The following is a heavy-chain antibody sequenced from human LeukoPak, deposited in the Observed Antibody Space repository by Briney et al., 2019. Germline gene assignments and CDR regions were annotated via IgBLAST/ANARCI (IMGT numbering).Heavy chain of an antibody. CDR1: GGSISSYY. CDR2: IYYSGST. Sequence: SETLSLTCTVSGGSISSYYWSWIRQPPGKGLEWIGYIYYSGSTNYNPSLKSRVTISVDTSKNQFSLKLSSVTAAGTAVYYCAGFSGYESLGYFDYWGQGTLVTVSS. V-gene: IGHV4-59*01. D-gene: IGHD5-12*01. J-gene: IGHJ4*02. CDR3: AGFSGYESLGYFDY.